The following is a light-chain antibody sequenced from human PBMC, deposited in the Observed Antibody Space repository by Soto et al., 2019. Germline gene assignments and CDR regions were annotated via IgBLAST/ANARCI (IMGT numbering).Light chain of an antibody. Sequence: QSVLTQPPSVSGAPGQRVTISCTGSSANIGAGYDAHWYQQFPGTAPKLLIYGNSNRPSGVPDRFSGSKSGNSASLAITGLQAEDEADYYCQSYDSSRSGWVFGGGTKLTVL. CDR3: QSYDSSRSGWV. J-gene: IGLJ3*02. CDR2: GNS. CDR1: SANIGAGYD. V-gene: IGLV1-40*01.